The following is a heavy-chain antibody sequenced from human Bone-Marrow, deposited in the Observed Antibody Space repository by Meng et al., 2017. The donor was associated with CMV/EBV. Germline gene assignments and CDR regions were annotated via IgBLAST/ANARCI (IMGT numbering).Heavy chain of an antibody. D-gene: IGHD2-2*01. CDR2: INPNSGGT. J-gene: IGHJ1*01. V-gene: IGHV1-2*02. CDR3: ARALIVVVPAAMGY. Sequence: ASVKVSCKASEYIFTEYYLHWVRQAPGQGLEWMGWINPNSGGTNYAQKFQGRVTMTRDTSISTAYMELSRLRSDDTAVYYCARALIVVVPAAMGYWGQGTLVTVSS. CDR1: EYIFTEYY.